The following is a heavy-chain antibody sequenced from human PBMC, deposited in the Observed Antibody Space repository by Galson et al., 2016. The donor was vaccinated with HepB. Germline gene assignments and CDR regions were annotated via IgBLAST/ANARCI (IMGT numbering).Heavy chain of an antibody. CDR3: ARDHRGRWLTDYYYYYGLDV. CDR1: GFTFSNYA. CDR2: LSGSAGNT. V-gene: IGHV3-23*01. D-gene: IGHD6-19*01. J-gene: IGHJ6*02. Sequence: SLRLSCAASGFTFSNYAMSWVRQAPGKGLEWVSTLSGSAGNTFYADSVKGRFTISTDNSKNMMYLQMNSLRAEDTAVYYCARDHRGRWLTDYYYYYGLDVCGQGTTVTVSS.